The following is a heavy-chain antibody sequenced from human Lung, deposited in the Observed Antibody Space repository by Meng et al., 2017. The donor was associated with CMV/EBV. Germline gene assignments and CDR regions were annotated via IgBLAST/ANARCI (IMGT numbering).Heavy chain of an antibody. CDR1: GFTFRTYV. CDR2: TSSDGSRK. CDR3: ARDQKEEGDNWFDP. Sequence: GGSLRLXCAASGFTFRTYVMYWVRQAPGKGLEWVAVTSSDGSRKYYADFVKGRFTISRDNSKNTLYLQLNSLRTEDTAVYYCARDQKEEGDNWFDPWGQGTXVTVYS. V-gene: IGHV3-30*04. J-gene: IGHJ5*02.